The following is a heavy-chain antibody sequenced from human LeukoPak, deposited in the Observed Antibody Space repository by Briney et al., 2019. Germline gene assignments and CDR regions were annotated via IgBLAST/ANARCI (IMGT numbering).Heavy chain of an antibody. D-gene: IGHD3-3*01. J-gene: IGHJ4*02. CDR3: ARDPNSIFGVVTVFDY. CDR2: ISSSSSTI. V-gene: IGHV3-48*01. CDR1: GFTFSIYA. Sequence: GGSLRLSCAASGFTFSIYAMSWVRQAPGKGPEWVSYISSSSSTIYYADSVKGRFTISRDNAKNSLYLQMNSLRAEDTAVYYCARDPNSIFGVVTVFDYWGQGTLVTVSS.